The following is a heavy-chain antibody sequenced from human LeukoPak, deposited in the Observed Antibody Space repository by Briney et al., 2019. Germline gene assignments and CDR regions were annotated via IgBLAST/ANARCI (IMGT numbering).Heavy chain of an antibody. CDR2: IKQDGSEK. V-gene: IGHV3-7*01. CDR3: ARARGSGSGP. J-gene: IGHJ5*02. Sequence: PGGSLRLFCAASGFTFSSYWMIWVRQAPGKGREWVANIKQDGSEKYYVASVKCRFTISRDNAKTSMYLQMNSLRAEGTAVYYCARARGSGSGPCGPGTLVTASS. D-gene: IGHD3-10*01. CDR1: GFTFSSYW.